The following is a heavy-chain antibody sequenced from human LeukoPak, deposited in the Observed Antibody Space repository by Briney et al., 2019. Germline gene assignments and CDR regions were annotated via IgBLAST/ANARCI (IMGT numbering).Heavy chain of an antibody. J-gene: IGHJ5*02. Sequence: GGSLRLSCAASGFTFSSYSMNWVRQAPGKGLEWVSSISSSSSYIYYADSVKGRFTISRDNAKKSVYLQMNSLRAEDTAVYYCATTGLPGDIPWGQGTLVTVSS. V-gene: IGHV3-21*04. CDR2: ISSSSSYI. D-gene: IGHD2-21*01. CDR1: GFTFSSYS. CDR3: ATTGLPGDIP.